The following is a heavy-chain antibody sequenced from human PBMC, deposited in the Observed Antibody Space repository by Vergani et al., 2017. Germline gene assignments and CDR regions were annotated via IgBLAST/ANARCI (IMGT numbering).Heavy chain of an antibody. D-gene: IGHD1-1*01. CDR1: GFTFTSSA. J-gene: IGHJ6*02. V-gene: IGHV1-58*02. CDR2: IVVGSGNT. Sequence: QMQLVQSGPEVKKPGTSVKVSCKASGFTFTSSAMQWVRQARGQRLEWIGWIVVGSGNTNYAQKFQERVTITRDMSTSAAYMELSSLRSEDTAVYYCATTTGARYVSGVYGMDVGAKGPRSPSP. CDR3: ATTTGARYVSGVYGMDV.